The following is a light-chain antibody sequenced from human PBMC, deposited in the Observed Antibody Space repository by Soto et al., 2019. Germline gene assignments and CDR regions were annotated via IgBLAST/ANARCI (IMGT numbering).Light chain of an antibody. CDR2: EVS. CDR1: STDVGGYNY. Sequence: QSVLTQPASVSGSPGQSITISCTGTSTDVGGYNYGSWYQQHPGKGPKLMIYEVSHRPSGVSNRFSGSKSGNTYSLTISGIQPEDEADYYCSSYTINSNFERVFGGGKKVTVL. CDR3: SSYTINSNFERV. V-gene: IGLV2-14*01. J-gene: IGLJ3*02.